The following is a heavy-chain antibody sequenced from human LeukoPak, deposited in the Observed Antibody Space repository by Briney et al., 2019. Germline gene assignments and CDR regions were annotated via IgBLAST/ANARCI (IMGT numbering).Heavy chain of an antibody. D-gene: IGHD3-10*01. CDR1: GFTFSSYG. J-gene: IGHJ4*02. Sequence: GGSLRLSCAASGFTFSSYGVHWVRQAPGKGLEWVAFIRYDGSNKYYADSVKGRFTISRDNSKNTLYLQMNSLRAEDTAVYYCAKDTAPVLRGVIEYWGQGTLVTVSS. CDR3: AKDTAPVLRGVIEY. V-gene: IGHV3-30*02. CDR2: IRYDGSNK.